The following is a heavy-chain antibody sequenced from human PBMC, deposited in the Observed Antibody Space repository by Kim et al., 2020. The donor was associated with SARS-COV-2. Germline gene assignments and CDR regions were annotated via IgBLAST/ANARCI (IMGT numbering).Heavy chain of an antibody. J-gene: IGHJ4*02. V-gene: IGHV4-59*08. Sequence: NPSLKSRVTISVDTSKNQFSLKLSSVTAADTAVYYCARLTDSSGYYRFDYWGQGTLVTVSS. D-gene: IGHD3-22*01. CDR3: ARLTDSSGYYRFDY.